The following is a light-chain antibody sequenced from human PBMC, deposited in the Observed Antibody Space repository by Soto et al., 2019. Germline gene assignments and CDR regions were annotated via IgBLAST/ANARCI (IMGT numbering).Light chain of an antibody. Sequence: EIVMPQYPATLSVSPGERVTLSCRASQSVSSSLAWYQQKPGQAPRLLIYGASTRATGIPARFSGSGSGTEFTLTISSLQSEDFAVYYCQQYNNWPPFTFGPGTKVDIK. V-gene: IGKV3-15*01. CDR3: QQYNNWPPFT. CDR2: GAS. J-gene: IGKJ3*01. CDR1: QSVSSS.